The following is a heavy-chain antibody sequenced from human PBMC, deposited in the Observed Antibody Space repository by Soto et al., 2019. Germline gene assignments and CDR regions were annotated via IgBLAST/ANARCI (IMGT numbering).Heavy chain of an antibody. CDR1: GGSISSRTHY. D-gene: IGHD6-13*01. CDR3: ARHEISSWGFDS. J-gene: IGHJ4*02. V-gene: IGHV4-39*01. CDR2: IYYSGRT. Sequence: PSETLSLTCTVSGGSISSRTHYWGWIRQPPGKGLEWIGSIYYSGRTYYNPSLKGRLTMSVDMSKNQFSLRLSSVTAADTALYYCARHEISSWGFDSWGQGALVTVS.